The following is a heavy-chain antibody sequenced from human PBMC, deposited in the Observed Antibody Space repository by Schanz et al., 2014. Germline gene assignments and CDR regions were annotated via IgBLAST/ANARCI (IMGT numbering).Heavy chain of an antibody. V-gene: IGHV3-48*03. D-gene: IGHD3-10*01. Sequence: EVQLLESGGGLVEPGGSLRLSCAASGFSFSSYAMGWVRQPPGRGLEWVSYIGNGGVTIYYADSVKGRFTISRDNSKNSLYLQMNSLRAEDTAVYYCARIGGSVFDYWAQGTLVTVSS. CDR3: ARIGGSVFDY. J-gene: IGHJ4*02. CDR1: GFSFSSYA. CDR2: IGNGGVTI.